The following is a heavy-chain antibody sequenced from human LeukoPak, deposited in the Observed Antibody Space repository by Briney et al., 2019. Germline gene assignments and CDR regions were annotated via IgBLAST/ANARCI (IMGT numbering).Heavy chain of an antibody. D-gene: IGHD3-10*01. CDR3: ARHVPYYYGSGSYHDY. CDR1: GGSISSYY. CDR2: IYYSGST. Sequence: KASETLSLTCTVSGGSISSYYWSWIRQPPGKGLEWIGYIYYSGSTNYNPSLKSRVTISVDTSKNQFSLKLSSVTAADTAVYYCARHVPYYYGSGSYHDYWGQGTLVAVSS. J-gene: IGHJ4*02. V-gene: IGHV4-59*08.